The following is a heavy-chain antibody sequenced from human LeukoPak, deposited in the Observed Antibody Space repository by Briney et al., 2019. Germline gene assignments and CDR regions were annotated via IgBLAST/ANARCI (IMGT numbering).Heavy chain of an antibody. J-gene: IGHJ4*02. CDR3: AKDCLMWFGECGAGIDY. D-gene: IGHD3-10*01. CDR2: IRYDGSNK. V-gene: IGHV3-30*02. CDR1: GFTFSSYG. Sequence: GGSLRLSCAASGFTFSSYGMHWVRQAPGKGLEWVAFIRYDGSNKYYADSVKGRFTISRDNSKNTLYLQMNSLRAEDTAVYYCAKDCLMWFGECGAGIDYWGQGTLVTVSS.